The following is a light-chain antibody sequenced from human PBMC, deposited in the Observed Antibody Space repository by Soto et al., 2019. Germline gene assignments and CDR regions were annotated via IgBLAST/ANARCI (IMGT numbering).Light chain of an antibody. J-gene: IGKJ1*01. CDR1: QSISSW. CDR3: QQYNSYSWT. CDR2: KAS. V-gene: IGKV1-5*03. Sequence: DIQMTQSPSTLSAYVGDRVTITCRASQSISSWLAWYQQNPGKAPKLLIYKASSLESGVPSRFSGSGSGTEFTLTISRLQPDDFASYYCQQYNSYSWTFGQGTKVEIK.